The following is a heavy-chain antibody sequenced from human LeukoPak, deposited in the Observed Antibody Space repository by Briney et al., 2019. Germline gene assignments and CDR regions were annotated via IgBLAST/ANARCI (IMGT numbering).Heavy chain of an antibody. J-gene: IGHJ4*02. D-gene: IGHD2-15*01. CDR1: GGSISSGDYY. CDR3: ARVRWYCSGGSCYKPSGYYFDY. Sequence: SQTLSLTCTVSGGSISSGDYYWSWIRQPPGKGLEWIGYIYYSGSTYYNPSLKSRVTISVDTSKNQFSLKLGSVTAADTAVYYCARVRWYCSGGSCYKPSGYYFDYWGQGTLVTVSS. CDR2: IYYSGST. V-gene: IGHV4-30-4*01.